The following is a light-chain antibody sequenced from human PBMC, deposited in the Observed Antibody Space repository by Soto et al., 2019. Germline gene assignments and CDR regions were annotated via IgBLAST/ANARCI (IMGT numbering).Light chain of an antibody. J-gene: IGKJ2*01. Sequence: AIRMTQSPSSLSASTGDRVTITCRASQGISSYLAWYQQKPGKAPKLLIYAASTLQSGVPSRFSGSGSGTDFTLTISCLQSEDFATYYCQQYYSDPQTFGQGTKLEIK. CDR1: QGISSY. CDR3: QQYYSDPQT. CDR2: AAS. V-gene: IGKV1-8*01.